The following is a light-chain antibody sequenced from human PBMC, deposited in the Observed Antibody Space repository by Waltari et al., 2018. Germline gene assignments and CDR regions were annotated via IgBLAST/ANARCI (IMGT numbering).Light chain of an antibody. CDR2: DVS. V-gene: IGLV2-14*03. CDR3: SSYTSSSTSLYV. CDR1: SSYVGGYNY. J-gene: IGLJ1*01. Sequence: QSALTQPASVSGSPGQSITISCTGTSSYVGGYNYVSWYQHHPGKAPKVKIYDVSKRPAVVSNRFSVSKSGNTASLTISGLQAEDEADYYCSSYTSSSTSLYVFGTGTKVTVL.